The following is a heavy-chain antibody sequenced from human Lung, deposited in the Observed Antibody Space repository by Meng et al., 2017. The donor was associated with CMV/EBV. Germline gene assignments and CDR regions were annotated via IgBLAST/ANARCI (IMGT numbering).Heavy chain of an antibody. CDR1: GFTFSSHG. D-gene: IGHD2-2*02. CDR2: MSSSGGTI. V-gene: IGHV3-48*04. Sequence: GESLKISCAASGFTFSSHGMNWVRQAPGKGLEWVSYMSSSGGTIYYADSVKGRFTISRDNAKNSLYLEMNSLRAEDTAVYYCARDFVYCSRTSCYMGDFYYYGLDVWGQGTTVXVSS. J-gene: IGHJ6*02. CDR3: ARDFVYCSRTSCYMGDFYYYGLDV.